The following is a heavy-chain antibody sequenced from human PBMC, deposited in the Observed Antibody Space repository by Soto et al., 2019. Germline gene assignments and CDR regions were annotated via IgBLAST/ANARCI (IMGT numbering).Heavy chain of an antibody. Sequence: SETLSLTCTFSGGSISSYYWSLIRQPPGKGLEWIGYIYYSGSTNYNPSLKSRVTISVDTSKNQFSLELSSVTAADTAVYYCARDRVSYYDYIWGSYYAFDIWGQGTMVTVSS. V-gene: IGHV4-59*01. CDR1: GGSISSYY. D-gene: IGHD3-16*01. CDR2: IYYSGST. CDR3: ARDRVSYYDYIWGSYYAFDI. J-gene: IGHJ3*02.